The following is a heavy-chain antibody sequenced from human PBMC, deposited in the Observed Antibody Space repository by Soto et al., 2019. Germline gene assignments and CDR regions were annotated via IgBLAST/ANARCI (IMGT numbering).Heavy chain of an antibody. V-gene: IGHV3-48*01. CDR3: ARDKGYCSSTSCFGHYYYYMDV. D-gene: IGHD2-2*01. CDR2: ISSSSSTI. Sequence: PGGSLRLSCAASGFPFSSYSMNWVRQAPGKGLEWVSYISSSSSTIYYADSVKGRFTISRDNAKNSLYLQMNSLRAEDTAVYYCARDKGYCSSTSCFGHYYYYMDVWGKGTTVTVSS. J-gene: IGHJ6*03. CDR1: GFPFSSYS.